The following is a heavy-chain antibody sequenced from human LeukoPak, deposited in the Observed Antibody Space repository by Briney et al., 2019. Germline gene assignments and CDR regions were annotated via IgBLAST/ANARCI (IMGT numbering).Heavy chain of an antibody. D-gene: IGHD6-13*01. V-gene: IGHV1-2*02. CDR3: ARGYSSSDNLAG. CDR2: INPNSGGT. CDR1: GYTFTGYY. J-gene: IGHJ4*02. Sequence: ASVKVSCKTSGYTFTGYYMHWVRQAPGQGLEWMGWINPNSGGTNYAQKFQGRVTMTRDTSISTAYMELSRLRSDDTAVYYCARGYSSSDNLAGWGQGTLVTVSS.